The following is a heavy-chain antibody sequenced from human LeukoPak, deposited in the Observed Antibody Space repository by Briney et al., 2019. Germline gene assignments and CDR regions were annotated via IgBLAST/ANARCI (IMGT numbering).Heavy chain of an antibody. V-gene: IGHV4-59*12. CDR1: GGSISGYF. CDR3: ARLRAVAKRIGPGYYYYMDV. Sequence: SETLSLTCTVSGGSISGYFWSWIRQPPGKGLELIGFIYYTGSTDYNPSLKSRVTISLDTSKNQFSLKLSSVTAADTAVYYCARLRAVAKRIGPGYYYYMDVWGKGTTVTISS. CDR2: IYYTGST. J-gene: IGHJ6*03. D-gene: IGHD6-19*01.